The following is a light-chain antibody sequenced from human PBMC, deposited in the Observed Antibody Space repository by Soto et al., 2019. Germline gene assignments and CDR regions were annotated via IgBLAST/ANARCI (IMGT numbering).Light chain of an antibody. J-gene: IGLJ2*01. V-gene: IGLV2-23*01. CDR1: TSDIGNYKF. Sequence: QSALTQPASVSGSPGQSITISCTGTTSDIGNYKFVSWYQQHPGKAPKLMIYEGTKRPSGVSDRFSASKSGNTASLTISGLQGEGESTYLRSSHAGCHVVVGGRDKLT. CDR2: EGT. CDR3: SSHAGCHVV.